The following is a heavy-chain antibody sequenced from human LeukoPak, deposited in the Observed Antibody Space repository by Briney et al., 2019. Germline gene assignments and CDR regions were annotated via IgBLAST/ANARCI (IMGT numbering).Heavy chain of an antibody. CDR2: IYHSGST. Sequence: SETLSLTCTASGGSISSSSYYWGWIRQPPGKGLEWIGSIYHSGSTYYNPSLKSRVTISVDTSKNQFSLKLSSVTAADTAVYYCARRWFDPWGQGTLITVSS. CDR1: GGSISSSSYY. V-gene: IGHV4-39*01. CDR3: ARRWFDP. J-gene: IGHJ5*02.